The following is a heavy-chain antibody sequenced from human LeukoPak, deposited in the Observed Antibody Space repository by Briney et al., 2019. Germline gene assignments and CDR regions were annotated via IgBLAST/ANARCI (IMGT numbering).Heavy chain of an antibody. CDR1: GFTFSRYW. D-gene: IGHD4-17*01. CDR2: ISYDGSNK. J-gene: IGHJ4*02. CDR3: AKDLNTVSPFVY. V-gene: IGHV3-30*18. Sequence: GGSLRPSCAATGFTFSRYWLSWVRQAPGKGLEWVAVISYDGSNKYYADSVKGRFTISRDNSKNTLYLQMNSLRAEDTAVYYCAKDLNTVSPFVYWGQGTLVTVSS.